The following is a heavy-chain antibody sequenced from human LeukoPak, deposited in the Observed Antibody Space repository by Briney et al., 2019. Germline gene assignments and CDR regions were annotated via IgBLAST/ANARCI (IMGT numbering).Heavy chain of an antibody. J-gene: IGHJ4*02. Sequence: ASVKVSCKASGYAFSNYGISWGRQAPGQGLEWLGWISTFNGNTNYAQKFQDRVTMTTDTSTNTAYLELRSLRSDDTAVYYCARRHLIGNGYFDHWGQGTLITVSS. D-gene: IGHD3-16*01. CDR2: ISTFNGNT. CDR1: GYAFSNYG. V-gene: IGHV1-18*01. CDR3: ARRHLIGNGYFDH.